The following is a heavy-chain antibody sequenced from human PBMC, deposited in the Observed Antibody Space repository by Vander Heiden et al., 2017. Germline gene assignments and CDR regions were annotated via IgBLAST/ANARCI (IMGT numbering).Heavy chain of an antibody. J-gene: IGHJ5*02. D-gene: IGHD1-26*01. CDR1: GGSISSYY. V-gene: IGHV4-59*01. Sequence: LSLTCTVSGGSISSYYWSWIRQPPGKGLEWIGYIYYSGSTNYNPSLKSRVTISVDTSKNQFSLKLSSVTAADTAVYYCARCVKWEPYNWFDPWGQGTLVTVSS. CDR3: ARCVKWEPYNWFDP. CDR2: IYYSGST.